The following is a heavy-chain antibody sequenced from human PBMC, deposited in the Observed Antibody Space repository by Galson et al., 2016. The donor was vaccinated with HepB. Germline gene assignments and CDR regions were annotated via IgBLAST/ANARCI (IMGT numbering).Heavy chain of an antibody. J-gene: IGHJ2*01. CDR2: TYYRSKWYN. CDR1: GDSVSSNSAA. D-gene: IGHD6-19*01. CDR3: AREDYSSGWPLNWYFDL. V-gene: IGHV6-1*01. Sequence: CAISGDSVSSNSAAWNWIRQSPSRGLEWLGRTYYRSKWYNDYAVSVKSRITINPDTSKNQFSLQLNSVTPEDTAVYYCAREDYSSGWPLNWYFDLWGRGTPVSVSS.